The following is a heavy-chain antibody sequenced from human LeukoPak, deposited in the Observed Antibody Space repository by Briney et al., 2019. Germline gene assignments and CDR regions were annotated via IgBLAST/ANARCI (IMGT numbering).Heavy chain of an antibody. CDR3: ATAYDSSGIGAFDI. Sequence: PSQTLSLTCTVSGGSISSGGYYWSWIRQHPGKGLEWIGSIYYSGSTYYNPSLKSRVTISVDTSKNQFSLKLSSVTAADTAVYYCATAYDSSGIGAFDIWGQGTTVTVSS. J-gene: IGHJ3*02. D-gene: IGHD3-22*01. CDR2: IYYSGST. V-gene: IGHV4-39*01. CDR1: GGSISSGGYY.